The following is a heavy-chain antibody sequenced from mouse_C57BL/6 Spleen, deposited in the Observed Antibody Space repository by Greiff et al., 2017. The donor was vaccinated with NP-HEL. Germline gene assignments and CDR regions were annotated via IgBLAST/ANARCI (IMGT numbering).Heavy chain of an antibody. D-gene: IGHD1-1*01. CDR2: IYPGSGST. CDR3: ASEGFNTTVLVHFDY. J-gene: IGHJ2*01. CDR1: GYTFTRYW. V-gene: IGHV1-55*01. Sequence: QVQLQQPGAELVKPGASVKMSCKASGYTFTRYWITWVKQRPGQGLEWIGDIYPGSGSTNYNEKFKSKATLTVDTSSSTAYMQLSSLTSEDSAVYYCASEGFNTTVLVHFDYWGQGTTLTVAS.